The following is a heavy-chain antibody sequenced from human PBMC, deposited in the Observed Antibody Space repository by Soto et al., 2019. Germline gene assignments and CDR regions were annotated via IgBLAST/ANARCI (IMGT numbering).Heavy chain of an antibody. D-gene: IGHD6-19*01. CDR3: ARSSGLGIDF. V-gene: IGHV3-33*01. CDR2: LWFDGSKK. Sequence: QVQLVESGGGVVQPGTSLRLSCAASGFSFNTHGMHWIRQTPAKGLEWVAVLWFDGSKKYYEDSVTGRFTISRDNSRSALYLEMDSLRVEDTGVYYCARSSGLGIDFWGQGTLVTVSS. J-gene: IGHJ4*02. CDR1: GFSFNTHG.